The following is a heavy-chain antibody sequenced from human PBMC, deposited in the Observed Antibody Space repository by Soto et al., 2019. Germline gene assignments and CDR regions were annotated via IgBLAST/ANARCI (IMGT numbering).Heavy chain of an antibody. Sequence: VQLQESGPGLVRPSQTLSLTCTVSGGSISSGGYYWSWIRQHPGKGQEWIGYIYYSGSTYYNPSLKSRVTISVDTSKNQFSLKLSSVTAADTAVYYCAGYYDSSGYYLFDYWGQGTLVTVSS. CDR2: IYYSGST. CDR1: GGSISSGGYY. D-gene: IGHD3-22*01. CDR3: AGYYDSSGYYLFDY. V-gene: IGHV4-31*03. J-gene: IGHJ4*02.